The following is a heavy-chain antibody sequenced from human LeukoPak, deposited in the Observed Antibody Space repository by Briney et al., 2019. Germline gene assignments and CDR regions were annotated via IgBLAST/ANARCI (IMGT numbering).Heavy chain of an antibody. CDR3: AREWGLESSGYYYAY. Sequence: SVKVSCTASGGTFSSYAISWVRQAPGQGLEWMGGIIPIFGTANFAQKFQGRVSITADESTSTAFMELSSLRSEDTAVYYCAREWGLESSGYYYAYWGQGTLVTVSS. CDR1: GGTFSSYA. J-gene: IGHJ4*02. D-gene: IGHD3-22*01. CDR2: IIPIFGTA. V-gene: IGHV1-69*13.